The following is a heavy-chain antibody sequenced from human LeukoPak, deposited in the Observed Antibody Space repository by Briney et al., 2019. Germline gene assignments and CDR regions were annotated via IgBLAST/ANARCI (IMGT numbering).Heavy chain of an antibody. CDR3: VGEAYYDSSASYYFDY. CDR1: GGTFSSYT. Sequence: SVKVSCKASGGTFSSYTISWVRQAPGQGLEWMGRIIPILGIANYAQKFQGRVTITADKSTSTANMELSSLRSEDTAVYYCVGEAYYDSSASYYFDYWGQGTLVTVSS. CDR2: IIPILGIA. V-gene: IGHV1-69*02. J-gene: IGHJ4*02. D-gene: IGHD3-22*01.